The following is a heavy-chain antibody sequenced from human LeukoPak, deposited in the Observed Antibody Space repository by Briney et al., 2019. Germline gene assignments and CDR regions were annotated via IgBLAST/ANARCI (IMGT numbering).Heavy chain of an antibody. CDR1: GYTFTSYY. D-gene: IGHD6-19*01. J-gene: IGHJ4*02. CDR2: INPSGDKT. V-gene: IGHV1-46*01. Sequence: ASVKVSCKASGYTFTSYYMHWVRQAPGQGLEWMGIINPSGDKTNYAQKFQDRITMTRDTSTSTVYMELSSLRSEDTAVYYCASIKSSGPSHWGQGTLVTVSS. CDR3: ASIKSSGPSH.